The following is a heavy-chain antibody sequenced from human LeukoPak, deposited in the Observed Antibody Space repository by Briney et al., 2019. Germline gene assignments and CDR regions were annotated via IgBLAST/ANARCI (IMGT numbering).Heavy chain of an antibody. Sequence: GGSLRLSCAASGFTFSSYGMHWVRQAPGKGLKWVAFIRYDGSNKYYADSVKGRFTISRDNSKNTLYLQMNSLRAEDTAVYYCAKPAYSSGWRPNYNWFDPWGQGTLVTVSS. CDR2: IRYDGSNK. D-gene: IGHD6-19*01. CDR1: GFTFSSYG. CDR3: AKPAYSSGWRPNYNWFDP. J-gene: IGHJ5*02. V-gene: IGHV3-30*02.